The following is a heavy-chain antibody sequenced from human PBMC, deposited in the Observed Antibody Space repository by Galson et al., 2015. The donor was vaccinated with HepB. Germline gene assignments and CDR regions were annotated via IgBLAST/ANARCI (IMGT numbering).Heavy chain of an antibody. CDR2: INPSGGST. J-gene: IGHJ5*02. CDR1: GYTFTRYY. D-gene: IGHD6-13*01. V-gene: IGHV1-46*01. Sequence: SVKVSCKASGYTFTRYYMHWVRQAPGQGLEWMGIINPSGGSTNYAQKFQGRVTMTRDTSTSTVYMELSSLRSDDTALYYCSRDGVAATATWWFDPWGQGTLVTVSS. CDR3: SRDGVAATATWWFDP.